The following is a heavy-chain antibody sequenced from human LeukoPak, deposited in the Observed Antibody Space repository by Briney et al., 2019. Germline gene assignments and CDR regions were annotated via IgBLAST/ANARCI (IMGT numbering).Heavy chain of an antibody. CDR3: ARELNPAYGSGSYYIYYYYYMDV. CDR2: IYYSGST. J-gene: IGHJ6*03. D-gene: IGHD3-10*01. CDR1: GGSISSSSYY. Sequence: SETLSLTCTVSGGSISSSSYYWVWIRQSPGKGLEWIGSIYYSGSTYYNPSLKSRVTISIDTSKNQFSLKLSSMTAADTAVYYCARELNPAYGSGSYYIYYYYYMDVWGKGPRSPSP. V-gene: IGHV4-39*07.